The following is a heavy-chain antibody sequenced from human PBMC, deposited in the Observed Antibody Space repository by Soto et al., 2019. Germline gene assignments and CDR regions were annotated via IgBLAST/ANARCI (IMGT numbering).Heavy chain of an antibody. CDR2: ISYDGSNK. D-gene: IGHD2-15*01. V-gene: IGHV3-30*03. CDR3: VGYCSGGSCYTLGRYYYYYGMDV. CDR1: GFTFSSYG. Sequence: GGSLRLSCAASGFTFSSYGMHWVRQAPGKGLEWVAVISYDGSNKYYADSVKGRFTISRDNSKNTLYLQMNSLRAEDTAVYYCVGYCSGGSCYTLGRYYYYYGMDVWGQGTTVTVSS. J-gene: IGHJ6*02.